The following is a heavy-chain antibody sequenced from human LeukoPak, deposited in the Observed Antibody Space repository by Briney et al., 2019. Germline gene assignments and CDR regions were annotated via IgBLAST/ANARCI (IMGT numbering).Heavy chain of an antibody. V-gene: IGHV3-49*04. D-gene: IGHD3-10*01. CDR3: SRDGLDYYGSGSYRGFDY. CDR2: IRTKDFGGTT. J-gene: IGHJ4*02. CDR1: GFTFSSYE. Sequence: PGGSLRLSCAASGFTFSSYEMNWVRQAPGKGLEYIGFIRTKDFGGTTEYAASVKGRFTISRDDSKSIAYLQIHSLKSEDTAVYYCSRDGLDYYGSGSYRGFDYWGQGTLVTVSS.